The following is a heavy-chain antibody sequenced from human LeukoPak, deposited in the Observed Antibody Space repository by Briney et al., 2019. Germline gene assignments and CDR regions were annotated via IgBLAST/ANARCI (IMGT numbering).Heavy chain of an antibody. D-gene: IGHD1-26*01. CDR1: GFTVSTTY. CDR3: TKGPWDLPHAFDI. J-gene: IGHJ3*02. Sequence: GGSLRLSCAASGFTVSTTYMSWVRQAPGKGLEWVSLIYVDGRTYYADSVRGRFTISRDSSKNTLYLQMNSLRAEDTAIYYCTKGPWDLPHAFDIWGLGTMVTVPS. CDR2: IYVDGRT. V-gene: IGHV3-53*01.